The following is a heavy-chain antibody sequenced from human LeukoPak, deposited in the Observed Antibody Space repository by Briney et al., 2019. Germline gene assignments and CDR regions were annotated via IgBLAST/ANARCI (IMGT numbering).Heavy chain of an antibody. CDR1: GGTISSYY. CDR2: IHYSGST. V-gene: IGHV4-59*12. J-gene: IGHJ4*02. D-gene: IGHD6-19*01. CDR3: ARSSGYSSGWDY. Sequence: PSETLSLTCTVSGGTISSYYWNWIRQPPGKGLEWIGYIHYSGSTKYNPSLKSRVTISVDTSKNQFSLKLSSVTAADTAVYYCARSSGYSSGWDYWGQGTLVTVSS.